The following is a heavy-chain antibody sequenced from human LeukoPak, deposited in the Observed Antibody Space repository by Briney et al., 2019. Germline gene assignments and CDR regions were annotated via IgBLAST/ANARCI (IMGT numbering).Heavy chain of an antibody. Sequence: SETLSLTCTVSGGSISSYYWSWIRQPPGKGLEWIEYIYYSGSTNYNPSLKSRVTISVDTSKNQFSLKLSSVTAADTAVYYCARRYCSSTSCPPDYYYMDVWGKGTTVTVSS. J-gene: IGHJ6*03. CDR2: IYYSGST. V-gene: IGHV4-59*08. CDR1: GGSISSYY. CDR3: ARRYCSSTSCPPDYYYMDV. D-gene: IGHD2-2*01.